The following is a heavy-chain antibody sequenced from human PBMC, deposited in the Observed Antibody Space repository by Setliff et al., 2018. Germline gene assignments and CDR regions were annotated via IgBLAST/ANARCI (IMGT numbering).Heavy chain of an antibody. Sequence: SETLSLTCTVSGGSITSGSFYWSWIRQPAGKKLEWIGRIHASGSPDYNPSFKSRVTISRDTSTNQFSLKPGSVTAADTAVYYCARERYFDWFFEDWGHGTLVTVSS. V-gene: IGHV4-61*02. D-gene: IGHD3-9*01. J-gene: IGHJ4*01. CDR3: ARERYFDWFFED. CDR2: IHASGSP. CDR1: GGSITSGSFY.